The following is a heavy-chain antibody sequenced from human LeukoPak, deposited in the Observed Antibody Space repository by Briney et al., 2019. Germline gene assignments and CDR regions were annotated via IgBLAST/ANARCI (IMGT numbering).Heavy chain of an antibody. CDR3: ARAGSYGYYWYFDL. CDR1: GDSVSSNSAA. CDR2: TYYRSKWYK. D-gene: IGHD5-18*01. Sequence: SQTLSLTCAISGDSVSSNSAAWIWIRQSPSRGLEWLGRTYYRSKWYKAYAESVKSRITINPDTSKNQFSLQLNSVTPEDTAVYYCARAGSYGYYWYFDLWGRGTLVTVSS. V-gene: IGHV6-1*01. J-gene: IGHJ2*01.